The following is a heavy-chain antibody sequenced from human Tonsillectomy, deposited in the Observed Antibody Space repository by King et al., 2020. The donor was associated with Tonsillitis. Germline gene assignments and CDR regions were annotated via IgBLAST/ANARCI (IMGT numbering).Heavy chain of an antibody. J-gene: IGHJ3*02. CDR3: GKGGGSYLVDAFDI. D-gene: IGHD1-26*01. CDR2: ILYDGVNK. Sequence: QLVQSGGGVVQPGRSLRLSCAASGFTFNSYAMHWVRQAPGKGLEWVAAILYDGVNKYYADSVKGRFTISRDTSNNMLNLQMNSLTAEDTAVYYCGKGGGSYLVDAFDIWGQGTMVTVSP. CDR1: GFTFNSYA. V-gene: IGHV3-30*18.